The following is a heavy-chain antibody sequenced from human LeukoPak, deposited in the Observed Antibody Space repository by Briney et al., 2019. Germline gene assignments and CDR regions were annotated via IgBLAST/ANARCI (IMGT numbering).Heavy chain of an antibody. CDR3: ASAPGYSSGWYGREFDY. CDR1: GYTFISYG. J-gene: IGHJ4*02. CDR2: ISAYNGNT. D-gene: IGHD6-19*01. V-gene: IGHV1-18*01. Sequence: ASVKVSCKASGYTFISYGISWVRQAPGQGLEWMGWISAYNGNTNYAQKLQGRVTMTTDTSTSTAYMELRSLRSDDTAVYYCASAPGYSSGWYGREFDYWGQGTLVTVSS.